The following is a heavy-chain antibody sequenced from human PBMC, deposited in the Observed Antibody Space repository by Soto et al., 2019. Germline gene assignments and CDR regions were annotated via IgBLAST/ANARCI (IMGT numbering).Heavy chain of an antibody. CDR2: IIPLFGTA. CDR3: ATELGENPAGPFDA. CDR1: GVTFSSET. D-gene: IGHD3-10*01. Sequence: SVKVSCKASGVTFSSETLGWVRQAPGQGLEWVGGIIPLFGTASYAQKFQGRVTITADESTSTVYMELSSLRSDDTAVYFCATELGENPAGPFDAWGQGTLVTVSS. J-gene: IGHJ4*02. V-gene: IGHV1-69*13.